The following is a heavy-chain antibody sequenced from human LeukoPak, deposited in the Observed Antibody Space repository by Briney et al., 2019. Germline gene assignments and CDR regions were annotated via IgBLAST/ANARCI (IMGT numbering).Heavy chain of an antibody. V-gene: IGHV3-7*05. CDR3: ARDVEGGTFDI. CDR1: GFTFSRFW. Sequence: GGSLRLSCAASGFTFSRFWMNWVRQAPARGLEWVANIDQSGGRNNYVDSVKGRFTISRDNAKNSLFLEMSSLRADDTAVYFCARDVEGGTFDIWGQGTTVTVSS. CDR2: IDQSGGRN. D-gene: IGHD3-16*01. J-gene: IGHJ3*02.